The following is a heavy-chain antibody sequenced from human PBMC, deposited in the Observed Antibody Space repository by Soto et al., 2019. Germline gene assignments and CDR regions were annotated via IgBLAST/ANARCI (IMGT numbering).Heavy chain of an antibody. J-gene: IGHJ4*02. D-gene: IGHD6-13*01. CDR1: TYSISSYY. Sequence: SETLYLTCSFSTYSISSYYWSWIRQPPGKGLEWIGYIYYSGSTNYSPSIKSRVTMSLDTSKNQFSLKLSSVTAADTAVYYCASMYSSSWYYFDYWAQGTLVTVS. V-gene: IGHV4-59*01. CDR2: IYYSGST. CDR3: ASMYSSSWYYFDY.